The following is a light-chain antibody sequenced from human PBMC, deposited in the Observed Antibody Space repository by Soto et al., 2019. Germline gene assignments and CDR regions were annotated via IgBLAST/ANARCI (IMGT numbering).Light chain of an antibody. CDR1: SSDVGGYNY. Sequence: SVLTHPAPVSGSPGQSITISCTGTSSDVGGYNYVSWYQQHPGKAPKLMIYDVSNRPSGVSNRFSGSKSGNTASLTISGLQAEDEADYYCSSYTSSSPPYVFGTGTKVTVL. V-gene: IGLV2-14*01. CDR2: DVS. CDR3: SSYTSSSPPYV. J-gene: IGLJ1*01.